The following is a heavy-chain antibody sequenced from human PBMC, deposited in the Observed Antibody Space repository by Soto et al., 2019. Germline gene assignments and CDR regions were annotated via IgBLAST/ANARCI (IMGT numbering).Heavy chain of an antibody. V-gene: IGHV4-30-4*01. Sequence: SETLSLTCTVSSGSVSDGDYSWSWIRQPPGEGLEWIGYIYYTGSTYYNPALNSRVTISVDMSNNQFSLKLSSVAAADTAIYFCAAFSVVEATNVNWFDPWGQGTLVTVSS. J-gene: IGHJ5*02. CDR3: AAFSVVEATNVNWFDP. D-gene: IGHD1-26*01. CDR1: SGSVSDGDYS. CDR2: IYYTGST.